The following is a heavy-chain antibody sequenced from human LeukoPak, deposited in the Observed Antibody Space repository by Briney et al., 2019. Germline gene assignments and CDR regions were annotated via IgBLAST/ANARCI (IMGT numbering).Heavy chain of an antibody. V-gene: IGHV4-4*07. Sequence: SETLSLTCTVPGGSISSYYWSWIRQPAGKGLEWIGRIYTSGSTNYNPSLKSRVTMSVDTSKNQFSLKLSSVTAADTAVYYCARVMYYDFWSGYYAGMDVWGKGTTVTVSS. D-gene: IGHD3-3*01. CDR1: GGSISSYY. CDR2: IYTSGST. CDR3: ARVMYYDFWSGYYAGMDV. J-gene: IGHJ6*03.